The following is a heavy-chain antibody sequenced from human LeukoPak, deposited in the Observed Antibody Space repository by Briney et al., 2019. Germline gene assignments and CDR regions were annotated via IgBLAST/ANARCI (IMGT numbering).Heavy chain of an antibody. D-gene: IGHD6-25*01. V-gene: IGHV4-59*12. CDR1: GASISSFH. CDR2: IYYSGTT. Sequence: SETLSLTCTVSGASISSFHWSWIRQSPGKGLEWIGNIYYSGTTNYNPSLKSRVSLSVDTSEKQFSLQLNSVTAADTAVYYCACPSGGGMTTAEYYYGMDVWGQGTTVTVSS. J-gene: IGHJ6*02. CDR3: ACPSGGGMTTAEYYYGMDV.